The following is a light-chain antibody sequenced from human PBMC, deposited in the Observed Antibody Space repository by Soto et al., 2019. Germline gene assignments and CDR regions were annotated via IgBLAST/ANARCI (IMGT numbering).Light chain of an antibody. CDR3: SSFTTSSTLVV. CDR1: SSDVGGSNY. CDR2: DVT. J-gene: IGLJ2*01. Sequence: QSALTQPASVSGSPGPSITISCTGTSSDVGGSNYVSWYQQYPGNAPKLMIYDVTNRPSGVSNRFSGSKSGNTASLSISGLQPEDEADYYCSSFTTSSTLVVFGGGTKLTVL. V-gene: IGLV2-14*01.